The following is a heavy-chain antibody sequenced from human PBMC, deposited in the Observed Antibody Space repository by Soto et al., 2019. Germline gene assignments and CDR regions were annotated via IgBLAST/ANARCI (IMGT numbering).Heavy chain of an antibody. D-gene: IGHD5-12*01. V-gene: IGHV3-7*01. CDR1: GFTFRNYW. CDR3: ASVAI. J-gene: IGHJ4*02. CDR2: TKQDGTEK. Sequence: EVQLVESGGGLVQPGGSLRLSSAASGFTFRNYWMSWVRQAPGKGLEWVANTKQDGTEKNYVDSVRGRFTISRDNAKNSLDLQTNSLTAEDTAVYYCASVAIWGQGTLVTVSS.